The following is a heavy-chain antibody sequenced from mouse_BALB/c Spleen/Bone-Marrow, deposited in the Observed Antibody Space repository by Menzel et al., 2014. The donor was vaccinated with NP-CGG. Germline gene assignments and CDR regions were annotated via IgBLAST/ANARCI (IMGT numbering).Heavy chain of an antibody. CDR1: GYTFTSYD. V-gene: IGHV1S56*01. CDR3: ASYYDGVMDY. D-gene: IGHD2-3*01. J-gene: IGHJ4*01. Sequence: QVQLQQSGAELVKPGASVRLSCKASGYTFTSYDINWVRPRPEQGLERIGWIFPGDGSTKYNEKFKGKATLTTDKSSSTAYMQLSRLTSEDSAVYFCASYYDGVMDYWGQGTSVTVSS. CDR2: IFPGDGST.